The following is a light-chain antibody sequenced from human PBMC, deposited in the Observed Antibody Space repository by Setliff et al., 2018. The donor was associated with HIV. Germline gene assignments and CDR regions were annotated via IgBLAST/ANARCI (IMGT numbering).Light chain of an antibody. CDR3: CSYARGSTYV. V-gene: IGLV2-14*03. CDR1: SSDIGRYNY. Sequence: QSALTQPASVSGSPGQSITISCTGTSSDIGRYNYVSWCQQYPGRGPTLVIFDVSERPSGVSNRFSGSKSGNTASLIISGLQPDDEADYYCCSYARGSTYVFGSGTRSPS. J-gene: IGLJ1*01. CDR2: DVS.